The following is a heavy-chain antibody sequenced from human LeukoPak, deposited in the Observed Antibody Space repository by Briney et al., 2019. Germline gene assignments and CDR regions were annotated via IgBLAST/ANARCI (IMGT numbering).Heavy chain of an antibody. V-gene: IGHV5-51*01. CDR2: IYPGDSDT. Sequence: GESLKISCKGSGYSFTGYWIGWVRQMPGKGLEWMGIIYPGDSDTRYSPSFQGQVTISADKSISTAYLQWSSLKASDTAMYYCARHRITMVRGVIITSYWFDPWGQGTLVTVSS. CDR3: ARHRITMVRGVIITSYWFDP. CDR1: GYSFTGYW. J-gene: IGHJ5*02. D-gene: IGHD3-10*01.